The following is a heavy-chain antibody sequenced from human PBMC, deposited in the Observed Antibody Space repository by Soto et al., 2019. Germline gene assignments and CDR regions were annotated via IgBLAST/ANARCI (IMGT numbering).Heavy chain of an antibody. CDR1: GGTFSSYA. V-gene: IGHV1-69*13. CDR3: ARDPAAAEPYYYYGMDV. CDR2: IIPIFGTA. Sequence: ASVKVSCKASGGTFSSYAISWVRQAPGQGLEWMGGIIPIFGTANYAQKFQGRVTITADESTSTAYMELSSLRSEDTAVYYCARDPAAAEPYYYYGMDVWGQGTTVTVSS. D-gene: IGHD6-13*01. J-gene: IGHJ6*02.